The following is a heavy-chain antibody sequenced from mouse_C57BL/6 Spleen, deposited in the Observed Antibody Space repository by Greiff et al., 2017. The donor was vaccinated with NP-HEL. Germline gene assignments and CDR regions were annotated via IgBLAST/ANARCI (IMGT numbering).Heavy chain of an antibody. CDR1: GYTFTDYY. CDR2: IFPGSGST. CDR3: ARRGYYGSSLYYFDY. J-gene: IGHJ2*01. Sequence: QVQLKESGPELVKPGASVKISCKASGYTFTDYYINWVKQRPGQGLEWIGWIFPGSGSTYYNEKFKGKATLTVDKSSSTAYMLLSSLTSEDSAVYFCARRGYYGSSLYYFDYWGQGTTLTVSS. V-gene: IGHV1-75*01. D-gene: IGHD1-1*01.